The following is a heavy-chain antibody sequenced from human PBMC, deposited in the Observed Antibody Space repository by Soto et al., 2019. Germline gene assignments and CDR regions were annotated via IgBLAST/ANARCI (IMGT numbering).Heavy chain of an antibody. CDR3: VRDGVGGTAFFGFFDD. CDR1: GAIFNGYG. Sequence: QVQLVESGGGVVQPGRSLGLSCAASGAIFNGYGMHWVRQAPGKGLEWVAVIWHDGSKKYYADSAKGRFTISRDNSKNTLYLEMNSLRAEDTAVYYCVRDGVGGTAFFGFFDDWGQGTLVTVSS. J-gene: IGHJ4*02. D-gene: IGHD1-26*01. CDR2: IWHDGSKK. V-gene: IGHV3-33*01.